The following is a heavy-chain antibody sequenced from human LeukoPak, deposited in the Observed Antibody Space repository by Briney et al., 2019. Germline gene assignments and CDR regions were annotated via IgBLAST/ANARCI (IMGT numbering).Heavy chain of an antibody. CDR1: GGTFSSYA. CDR2: IIPIFGTA. Sequence: GASVKVSCKASGGTFSSYAISWVRRAPGQGLEWMGGIIPIFGTANYAQKFQGRVTITTDESTSTAYMELSSLRSEDTAVYYCARGGVVVPAATFDYWGQGTLVTVSS. CDR3: ARGGVVVPAATFDY. V-gene: IGHV1-69*05. D-gene: IGHD2-2*01. J-gene: IGHJ4*02.